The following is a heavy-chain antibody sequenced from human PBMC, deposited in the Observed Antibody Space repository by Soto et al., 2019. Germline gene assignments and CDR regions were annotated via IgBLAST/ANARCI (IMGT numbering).Heavy chain of an antibody. D-gene: IGHD6-25*01. CDR3: ARGIGYYFDY. J-gene: IGHJ4*02. Sequence: SETLSLTCTVSGGSISSSSYFWGWIRQPPGKGLEWIGNVHYRGSTYYNASLTSRVTISVDTSKNQFSLKLSYVTAADSAVYYCARGIGYYFDYWAQGTMTTVS. CDR1: GGSISSSSYF. V-gene: IGHV4-39*01. CDR2: VHYRGST.